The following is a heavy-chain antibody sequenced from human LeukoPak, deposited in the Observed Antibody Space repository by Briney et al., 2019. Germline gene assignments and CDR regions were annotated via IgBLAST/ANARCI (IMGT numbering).Heavy chain of an antibody. CDR1: GYTFTSYG. Sequence: ASVKVSCKASGYTFTSYGISWVRQAPGQGPEWMGWISAYNGNTNYAQKLQGRVTMTTDTSTSTAYMELRSLRSDDTAVYYCARAKSRITIFGVVIIMHYWGQGTLVTVSS. D-gene: IGHD3-3*01. CDR3: ARAKSRITIFGVVIIMHY. J-gene: IGHJ4*02. V-gene: IGHV1-18*01. CDR2: ISAYNGNT.